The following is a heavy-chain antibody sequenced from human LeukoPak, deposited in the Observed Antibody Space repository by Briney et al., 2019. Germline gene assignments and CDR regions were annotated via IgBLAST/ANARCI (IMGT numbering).Heavy chain of an antibody. CDR3: ARSWGSSWQNWFDP. J-gene: IGHJ5*02. V-gene: IGHV4-59*08. Sequence: PSETLSLTCTVSGGSISSYYWSWIRQPPGKGLEWIGYIYYCGSTNYNPSLKSRVTISVDTSKNQFSLKLSSVTAADTAVYYCARSWGSSWQNWFDPWGQGTLVTVSS. CDR1: GGSISSYY. D-gene: IGHD6-13*01. CDR2: IYYCGST.